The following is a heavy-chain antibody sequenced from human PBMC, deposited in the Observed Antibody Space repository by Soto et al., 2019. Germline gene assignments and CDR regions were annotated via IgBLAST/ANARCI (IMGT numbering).Heavy chain of an antibody. V-gene: IGHV1-69*01. CDR1: GGTFSSYA. CDR2: IIPIFGTA. J-gene: IGHJ5*02. CDR3: ARLGHDYNNWFGP. Sequence: QVQLVQSGAEVKKPGSSVKVSCKASGGTFSSYAISWVRQAPGQGLEWMGGIIPIFGTANYAQKFQGRVTITADESTSTAYMELSSLRAEDTAVYYWARLGHDYNNWFGPWGQGTLVAVSS. D-gene: IGHD4-4*01.